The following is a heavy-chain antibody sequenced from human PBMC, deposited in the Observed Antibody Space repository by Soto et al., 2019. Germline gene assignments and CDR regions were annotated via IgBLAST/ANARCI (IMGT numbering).Heavy chain of an antibody. V-gene: IGHV3-21*01. CDR2: ISSSSSYI. J-gene: IGHJ4*02. CDR1: GFTFSSYS. CDR3: AVANSDSFYFDY. D-gene: IGHD2-15*01. Sequence: PGGSLRLSCAASGFTFSSYSMNWVRQAPGKGLEWVSSISSSSSYIYYADSVKGRFTISRDNAKNSLYLQMNSLRAEDTAVYYCAVANSDSFYFDYWGQGTLVTVSS.